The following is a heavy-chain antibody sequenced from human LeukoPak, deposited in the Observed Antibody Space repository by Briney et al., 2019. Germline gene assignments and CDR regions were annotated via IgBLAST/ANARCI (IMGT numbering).Heavy chain of an antibody. J-gene: IGHJ3*02. CDR2: IYHSGST. D-gene: IGHD1-26*01. V-gene: IGHV4-30-2*01. CDR3: ARDYHYSGSRPDAFDI. Sequence: SETLSLTCTVSGGSISSGGYYWSWIRQPPGKGLEWIGYIYHSGSTYYNPSLKSRVTISVDRSKNQFSLKLSSVTAADTAVYYCARDYHYSGSRPDAFDIWGQGTMVTVSS. CDR1: GGSISSGGYY.